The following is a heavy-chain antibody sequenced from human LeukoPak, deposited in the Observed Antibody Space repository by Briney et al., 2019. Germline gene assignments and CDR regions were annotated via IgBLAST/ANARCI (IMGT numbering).Heavy chain of an antibody. CDR3: GRGPIQLWLHNGIDV. Sequence: TGGSLRLSCTASRFTFGDHAMSWVRQAPGKGLEWVGFIRSKAYRGTIEYAASVKGRFTISRDDSESIAYLQMNSLKIEDTAVYYCGRGPIQLWLHNGIDVWGPGTTVIVSS. J-gene: IGHJ6*02. CDR2: IRSKAYRGTI. D-gene: IGHD5-18*01. V-gene: IGHV3-49*04. CDR1: RFTFGDHA.